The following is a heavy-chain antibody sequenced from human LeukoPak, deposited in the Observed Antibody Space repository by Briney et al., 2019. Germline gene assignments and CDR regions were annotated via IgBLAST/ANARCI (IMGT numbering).Heavy chain of an antibody. CDR3: AREFRGSYRYTLNDAFDI. D-gene: IGHD3-16*02. V-gene: IGHV3-21*01. CDR2: ISSSSSYI. CDR1: GFTFSSYS. Sequence: GGSLRLSCAASGFTFSSYSMNWVRQAPGKGLEWVSSISSSSSYIYYADSVKGRFTISRDNAKNSLYLQMNSLRAEDTAVYYCAREFRGSYRYTLNDAFDIWGQGTMVTVSS. J-gene: IGHJ3*02.